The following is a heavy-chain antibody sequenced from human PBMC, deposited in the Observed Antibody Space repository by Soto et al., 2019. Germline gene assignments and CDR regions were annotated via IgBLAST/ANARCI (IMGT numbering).Heavy chain of an antibody. CDR3: ARATVTTFWAYVY. D-gene: IGHD4-17*01. V-gene: IGHV3-21*01. J-gene: IGHJ4*02. CDR1: GFTFSSYS. Sequence: EVQLVESGGGLVKPEGSLRLSCAASGFTFSSYSMIWVRQAPGRGLEWVSSITSSSGYLYYADSMKGRFTISRDNAKNLLYLQMNSLRAEDTAVYYCARATVTTFWAYVYWGQGTLVTVSS. CDR2: ITSSSGYL.